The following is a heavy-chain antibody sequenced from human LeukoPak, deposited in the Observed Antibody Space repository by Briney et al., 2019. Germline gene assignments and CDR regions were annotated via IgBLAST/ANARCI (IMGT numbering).Heavy chain of an antibody. V-gene: IGHV3-73*01. CDR1: EFSFSGAA. CDR2: IRTKTNNYAI. J-gene: IGHJ4*02. D-gene: IGHD2-15*01. Sequence: GGSLKLSCVTSEFSFSGAAMHWVRQASGTGLEWVGRIRTKTNNYAITYAASVKGRFTISRDDSKNTASLQMNSLKIEDTAVYYCTAKWGGIHYWGQGTLVTVSS. CDR3: TAKWGGIHY.